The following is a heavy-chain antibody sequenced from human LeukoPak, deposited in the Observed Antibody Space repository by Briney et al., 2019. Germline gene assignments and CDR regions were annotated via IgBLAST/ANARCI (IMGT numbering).Heavy chain of an antibody. J-gene: IGHJ4*02. V-gene: IGHV4-34*01. CDR2: INHSGST. CDR3: ARLITAFQAFDS. CDR1: GGSFSGYY. D-gene: IGHD3-16*01. Sequence: PLETLSLTCAVYGGSFSGYYWSWIRQPPGKGLEWIGEINHSGSTNYNPSLKSRVTISVDTSKNQFSLNLSSVTAADTAVYYCARLITAFQAFDSWGQGTLVTVSS.